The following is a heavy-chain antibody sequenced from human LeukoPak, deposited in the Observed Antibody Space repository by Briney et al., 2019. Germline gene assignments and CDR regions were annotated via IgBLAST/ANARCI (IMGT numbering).Heavy chain of an antibody. CDR1: GGSISSGGYY. Sequence: PSETLPLTCTVSGGSISSGGYYWSWIRQPPGKGLEWIGYIYHSGSTYYNPSLKSRVTISVDRSKNQFSLKLSSVTAADTAVYYCARVQYYDSSGLNWFDPWGRGTLVTVSS. D-gene: IGHD3-22*01. V-gene: IGHV4-30-2*01. J-gene: IGHJ5*02. CDR2: IYHSGST. CDR3: ARVQYYDSSGLNWFDP.